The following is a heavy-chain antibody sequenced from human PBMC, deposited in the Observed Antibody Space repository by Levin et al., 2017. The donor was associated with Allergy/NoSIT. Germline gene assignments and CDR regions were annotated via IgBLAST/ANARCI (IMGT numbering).Heavy chain of an antibody. CDR3: AKDREACSGTSDTYGMEG. J-gene: IGHJ6*02. V-gene: IGHV3-30*18. CDR2: ISYDGTNK. D-gene: IGHD2-2*01. Sequence: PGESLKISCAASGFIFSNYGMHWVRQAPGKGLEWVAAISYDGTNKYYGDDVKGRFSISRDNSKNTVYLQMNSLRTEDTAVYYCAKDREACSGTSDTYGMEGWGQGTSVTVS. CDR1: GFIFSNYG.